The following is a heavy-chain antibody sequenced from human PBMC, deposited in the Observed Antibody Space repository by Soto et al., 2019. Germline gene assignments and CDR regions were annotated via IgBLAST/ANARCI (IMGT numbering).Heavy chain of an antibody. J-gene: IGHJ5*02. D-gene: IGHD6-25*01. CDR1: GGSLSSYY. CDR2: VYFSGNT. Sequence: PSETLSLTCTVSGGSLSSYYWTWIRQSPGKGLEWIGYVYFSGNTNYNPSLKGRVTISIDTSKNQFSLRLASVTAADTAFYYCGSVRPSGYVLSWGQGTLVTVS. V-gene: IGHV4-59*01. CDR3: GSVRPSGYVLS.